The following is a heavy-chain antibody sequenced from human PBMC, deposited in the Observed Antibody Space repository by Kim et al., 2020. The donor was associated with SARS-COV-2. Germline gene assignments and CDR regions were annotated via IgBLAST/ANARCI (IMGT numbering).Heavy chain of an antibody. CDR3: ATTSGDWRFFDF. V-gene: IGHV4-34*01. Sequence: NYNPSLKSRVAISIDTSKTQFSLRLSSVTAADTAVYYCATTSGDWRFFDFWGQGTLVTVSS. J-gene: IGHJ4*02. D-gene: IGHD2-21*01.